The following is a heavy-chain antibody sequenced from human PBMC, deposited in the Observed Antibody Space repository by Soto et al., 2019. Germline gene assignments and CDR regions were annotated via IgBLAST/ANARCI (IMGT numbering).Heavy chain of an antibody. V-gene: IGHV4-61*08. CDR1: GDSVTSGDYY. D-gene: IGHD5-18*01. CDR2: IYYSGNT. Sequence: SETLSLTCTVSGDSVTSGDYYWSWIRQPPGKGLEWIGYIYYSGNTNYSPSLKSRVAISLDTSHNQFSLKLSSVTAADTAVYFCARIPVDTYMTYWFDPWGQGTLGTVSS. CDR3: ARIPVDTYMTYWFDP. J-gene: IGHJ5*01.